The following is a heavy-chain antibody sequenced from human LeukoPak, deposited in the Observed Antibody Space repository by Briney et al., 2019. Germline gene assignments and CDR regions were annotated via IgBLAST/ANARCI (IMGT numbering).Heavy chain of an antibody. J-gene: IGHJ4*02. CDR1: GYTFTNNA. V-gene: IGHV7-4-1*02. CDR3: GRDPKLGIRGYTYGYIDH. CDR2: INTNTGNP. Sequence: ASVKVSCKTSGYTFTNNAINWVRQAPGQGLEWMGWINTNTGNPSYAQGFFTGRYVFSLDTSASTAYLQINGLKADDTAVYYCGRDPKLGIRGYTYGYIDHWGQGTLLTVSS. D-gene: IGHD5-18*01.